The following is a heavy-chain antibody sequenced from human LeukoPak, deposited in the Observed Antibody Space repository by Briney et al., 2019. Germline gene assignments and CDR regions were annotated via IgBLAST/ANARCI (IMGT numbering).Heavy chain of an antibody. CDR2: ISSSSSYI. D-gene: IGHD5-24*01. V-gene: IGHV3-21*01. CDR3: AKGVWMATRTSADY. J-gene: IGHJ4*02. Sequence: PGGSLRLSCAASGFTFSSYSMNWVRQAPGKGLEWVSSISSSSSYIYYADSVKGRSTISRDNAKNSLYLQMNSLRAEDTAVYYCAKGVWMATRTSADYWGQGTLVTVSS. CDR1: GFTFSSYS.